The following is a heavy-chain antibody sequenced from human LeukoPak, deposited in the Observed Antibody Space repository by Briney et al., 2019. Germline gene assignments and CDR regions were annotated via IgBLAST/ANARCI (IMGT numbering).Heavy chain of an antibody. CDR2: IYTRGST. Sequence: SETLSLTCTVSGGSINNYYWSWIRQPAGKGLEWIGRIYTRGSTNYNPSLKSRVTMSVDTSKNQFSLKLSSVTAADTAVYYCARGYSYGYYFDYWGQGTLVTVSS. CDR3: ARGYSYGYYFDY. J-gene: IGHJ4*02. V-gene: IGHV4-4*07. CDR1: GGSINNYY. D-gene: IGHD5-18*01.